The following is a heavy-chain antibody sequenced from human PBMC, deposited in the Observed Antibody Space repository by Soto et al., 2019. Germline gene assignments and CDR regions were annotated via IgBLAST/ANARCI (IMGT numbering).Heavy chain of an antibody. V-gene: IGHV3-7*01. CDR2: IKQDGSEK. J-gene: IGHJ4*02. CDR3: ARDQYYYDSSGLDY. Sequence: HPGGSLRLSCAASGFTFSSYWMSWVRQAPGKGLEWVANIKQDGSEKYYVDSVKGRFTISRDNAKNSLYLQMNSLRAEDTAVYYCARDQYYYDSSGLDYWGQGTLVTVSS. D-gene: IGHD3-22*01. CDR1: GFTFSSYW.